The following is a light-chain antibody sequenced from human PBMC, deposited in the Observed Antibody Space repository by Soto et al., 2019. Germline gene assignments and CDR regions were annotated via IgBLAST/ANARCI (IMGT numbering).Light chain of an antibody. Sequence: EIVLTQSPATLSLSPGERATLSCRASQSVGTYLAWYQQKLGQAPRLLIYDASNRATGIPARFSGSGSGTDFTLTISSLEPEDFAVYYCQQRSNWPPRFTFGPGTKVDIK. CDR2: DAS. V-gene: IGKV3-11*01. CDR1: QSVGTY. CDR3: QQRSNWPPRFT. J-gene: IGKJ3*01.